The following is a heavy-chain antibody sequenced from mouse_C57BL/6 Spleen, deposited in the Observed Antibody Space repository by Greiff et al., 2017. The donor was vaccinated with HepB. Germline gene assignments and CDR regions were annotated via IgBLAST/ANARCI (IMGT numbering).Heavy chain of an antibody. Sequence: VKLQQSGPGLVQPSQSLSITCTVSGFSLTSYGVHWVRQSPGKGLEWLGVIWRGGSTDYNAAFMSRLSITKDNSKSQVFFKMNSLQADDTAIYYCAKKDYYGSSYGYYYAMDYWGQGTSVTVSS. V-gene: IGHV2-5*01. D-gene: IGHD1-1*01. J-gene: IGHJ4*01. CDR3: AKKDYYGSSYGYYYAMDY. CDR2: IWRGGST. CDR1: GFSLTSYG.